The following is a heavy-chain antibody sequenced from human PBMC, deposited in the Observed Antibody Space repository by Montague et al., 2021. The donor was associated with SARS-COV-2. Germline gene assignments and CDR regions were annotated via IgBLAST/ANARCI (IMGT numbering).Heavy chain of an antibody. CDR2: TYYRSKWNN. V-gene: IGHV6-1*01. Sequence: CAISGDSDASDEVAWSWERQSPERDLQGLGGTYYRSKWNNDYAPSVRGRLTVNPDAPKNEFSLELNYVTPEDTAVYYCVRYSGWFYFDFWGQGTLVTVSS. D-gene: IGHD6-19*01. J-gene: IGHJ4*02. CDR1: GDSDASDEVA. CDR3: VRYSGWFYFDF.